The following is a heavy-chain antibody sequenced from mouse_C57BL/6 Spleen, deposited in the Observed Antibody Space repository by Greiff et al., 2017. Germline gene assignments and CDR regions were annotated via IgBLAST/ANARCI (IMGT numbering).Heavy chain of an antibody. CDR3: ARGGLGLPYFDY. J-gene: IGHJ2*01. D-gene: IGHD5-5*01. CDR1: GYAFSSYW. Sequence: QVQLKQSGAELVKPGASVKISCKASGYAFSSYWMNWVKQRPGQGLEWIGQIYPGDGDTNYNGKFKGKATLTADKSSSTAYMQLSSLSSEASAVXFCARGGLGLPYFDYWGQGTTLTVSS. V-gene: IGHV1-80*01. CDR2: IYPGDGDT.